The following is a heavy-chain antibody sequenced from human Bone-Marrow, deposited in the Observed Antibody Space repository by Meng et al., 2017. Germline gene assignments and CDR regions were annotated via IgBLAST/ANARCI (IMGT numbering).Heavy chain of an antibody. Sequence: EVQLGESGGVVVQPGGSLRLSCAASGFTFDDYTMHWVRQAPGKGLEWVSLISWDGGSTYYADSVKGRFTISRDNSKNSLYLQMNSLRTEDTALYYCAKGSFYWYGPRDYWGQGTLVTVSS. D-gene: IGHD3-9*01. J-gene: IGHJ4*02. CDR3: AKGSFYWYGPRDY. V-gene: IGHV3-43*01. CDR2: ISWDGGST. CDR1: GFTFDDYT.